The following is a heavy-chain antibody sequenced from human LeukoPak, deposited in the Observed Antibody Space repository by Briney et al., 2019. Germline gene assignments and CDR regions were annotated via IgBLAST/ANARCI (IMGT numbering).Heavy chain of an antibody. V-gene: IGHV3-7*05. J-gene: IGHJ4*02. CDR3: AKHGNYNFDS. Sequence: PGGSLRLSCAASGFTISGCGMSWVRQAPGKGLEWVANTKQDGSEKYYVDSVKGRFTISRDNAKNSLYLQMNSLRAEDTAVYYCAKHGNYNFDSWGQGTLVTVSS. CDR2: TKQDGSEK. CDR1: GFTISGCG. D-gene: IGHD5-24*01.